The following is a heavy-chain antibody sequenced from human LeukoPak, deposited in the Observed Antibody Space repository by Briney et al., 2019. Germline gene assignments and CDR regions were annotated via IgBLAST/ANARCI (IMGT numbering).Heavy chain of an antibody. CDR3: ARDVQAGPGY. J-gene: IGHJ4*02. Sequence: QPGGSLRLSCAASGFTFSSYWMHWVRQAPGKGLVGVSRINSDGSRTTYADSVKGRFTISRDNAKNTLHLQMNSLRAEDTAVYYCARDVQAGPGYWGQGTLVTVSS. CDR2: INSDGSRT. V-gene: IGHV3-74*01. CDR1: GFTFSSYW. D-gene: IGHD6-19*01.